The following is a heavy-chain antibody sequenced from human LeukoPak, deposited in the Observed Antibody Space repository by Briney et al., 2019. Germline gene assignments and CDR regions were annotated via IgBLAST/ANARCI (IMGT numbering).Heavy chain of an antibody. J-gene: IGHJ3*02. CDR1: GFTPSSNY. CDR2: IYSSGST. D-gene: IGHD4-17*01. Sequence: GGSLRLSCAASGFTPSSNYMSWVRQAPGQGLEWVSIIYSSGSTYYADSVKGRFTISRDNSKNTLYLQMNSLRDEDTAVYYCARHLSGDDIWGQGTMVTVSS. V-gene: IGHV3-53*01. CDR3: ARHLSGDDI.